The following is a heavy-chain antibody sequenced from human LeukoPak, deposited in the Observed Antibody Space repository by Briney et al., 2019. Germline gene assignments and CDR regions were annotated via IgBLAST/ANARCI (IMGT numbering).Heavy chain of an antibody. D-gene: IGHD4-17*01. Sequence: SETLSLTCTVSGGSMSSYYWSCIRQPPGRGLEWIGYIYYSGSTNYNPSLKSRVTMSVDTSKNQFSLKVTSVTAADTAVYYCARGGDYEMPRVLDYWGQGTLVTVSS. J-gene: IGHJ4*02. CDR2: IYYSGST. CDR1: GGSMSSYY. CDR3: ARGGDYEMPRVLDY. V-gene: IGHV4-59*01.